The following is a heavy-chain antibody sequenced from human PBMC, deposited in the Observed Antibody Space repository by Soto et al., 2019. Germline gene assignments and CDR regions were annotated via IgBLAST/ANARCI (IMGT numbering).Heavy chain of an antibody. Sequence: QVQLVQSGAEVKKPGSSVKVSCKASGGTFSSYAISWVRQAPGQGLEWMGGFIPMYNRPHSARKFQGRVTITVDDSTSEAELDVSSLSSEDTAVYYTARGLYHDVPNYCYALDVWGQGTTVTVSS. CDR1: GGTFSSYA. D-gene: IGHD2-2*01. V-gene: IGHV1-69*01. CDR3: ARGLYHDVPNYCYALDV. J-gene: IGHJ6*02. CDR2: FIPMYNRP.